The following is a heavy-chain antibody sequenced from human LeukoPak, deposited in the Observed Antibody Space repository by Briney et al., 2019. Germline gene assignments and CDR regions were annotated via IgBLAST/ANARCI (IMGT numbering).Heavy chain of an antibody. CDR1: GFTVSSNS. CDR3: ARDQDSGYGDAFDI. D-gene: IGHD5-12*01. V-gene: IGHV3-53*01. J-gene: IGHJ3*02. CDR2: IYSDNT. Sequence: GGSLRLSCTVSGFTVSSNSMSWVRQAPGKGLEWVSFIYSDNTHYSDSVKGRFTISRDNSKNTLYLQMNSLRAEDTAVYYCARDQDSGYGDAFDIWGQGTMVTVSS.